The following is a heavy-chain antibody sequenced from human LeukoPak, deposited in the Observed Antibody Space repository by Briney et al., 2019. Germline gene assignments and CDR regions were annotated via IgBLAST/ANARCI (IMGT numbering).Heavy chain of an antibody. V-gene: IGHV3-23*01. CDR1: GFTFTSYA. D-gene: IGHD6-19*01. CDR3: AKRARYNSARATDFDS. CDR2: RDSGAYG. J-gene: IGHJ4*02. Sequence: GGSLRLSCAASGFTFTSYAMSWVRQAPGKGLDWVSTRDSGAYGFYADSVKGRFTISRDNSNNLVYLQMNNLRAEDTAEYYCAKRARYNSARATDFDSWGQGTQVTVSS.